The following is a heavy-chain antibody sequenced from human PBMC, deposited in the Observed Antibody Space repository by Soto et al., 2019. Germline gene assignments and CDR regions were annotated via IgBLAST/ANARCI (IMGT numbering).Heavy chain of an antibody. D-gene: IGHD3-10*01. Sequence: SWTHSLTCAVHGAPLSGYKWSWIRKPPGQGLAWSGEINHSGSIDYNPNLNRRVTISEDTSNNQFSLKVSSVTAADTAVYYCATLYYYGSGSDDYYYGLDVWGQGTTVT. CDR2: INHSGSI. V-gene: IGHV4-34*01. CDR1: GAPLSGYK. J-gene: IGHJ6*02. CDR3: ATLYYYGSGSDDYYYGLDV.